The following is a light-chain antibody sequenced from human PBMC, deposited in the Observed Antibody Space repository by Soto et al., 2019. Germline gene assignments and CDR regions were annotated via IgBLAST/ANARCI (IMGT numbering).Light chain of an antibody. J-gene: IGLJ1*01. V-gene: IGLV2-8*01. CDR1: SSDVGAYNY. Sequence: QSALTQPPSASGSPGQSVTISCSGTSSDVGAYNYVYWYQQHPGKAPRLLIYEVSQRPSGVPDRFSGSKSANTASLTVSGLQPEDEADYYCSSYAGTNNLLYVFGTGTKVTVL. CDR2: EVS. CDR3: SSYAGTNNLLYV.